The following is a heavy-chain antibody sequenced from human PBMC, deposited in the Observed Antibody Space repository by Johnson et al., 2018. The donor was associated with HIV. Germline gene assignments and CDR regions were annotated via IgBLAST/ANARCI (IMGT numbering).Heavy chain of an antibody. V-gene: IGHV3-30*02. CDR2: IRYDGSNK. CDR3: AKSWHSGSLYDAFDI. Sequence: QVQLVESGGGVVQPRGSLRLSCAASGFTFSDYGMHWVRQAPGKGLEWVAFIRYDGSNKYYADSVKGRFTISRDNSKNTLYLQMNSLRAEDTAVYYCAKSWHSGSLYDAFDIWGQGTMVTVSS. CDR1: GFTFSDYG. J-gene: IGHJ3*02. D-gene: IGHD1-26*01.